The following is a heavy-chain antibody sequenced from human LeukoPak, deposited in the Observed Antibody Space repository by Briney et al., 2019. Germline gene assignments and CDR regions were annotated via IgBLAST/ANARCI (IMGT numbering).Heavy chain of an antibody. V-gene: IGHV3-30*03. CDR2: ISYDGSNK. D-gene: IGHD4-17*01. Sequence: GRSLRLSCAASGFTFSSYGMHWVRQAPGKGLEGVALISYDGSNKYYADSVKGRFTISRDNSKNTLYLQMNSLRAEDTAVYYCGGIEMTTVIYWGQGTLVTVSS. CDR3: GGIEMTTVIY. CDR1: GFTFSSYG. J-gene: IGHJ4*02.